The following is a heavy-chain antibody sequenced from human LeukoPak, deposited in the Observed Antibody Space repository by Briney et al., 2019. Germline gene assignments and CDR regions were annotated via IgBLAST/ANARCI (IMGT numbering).Heavy chain of an antibody. Sequence: PSETLSLTCAVYGGSFSGYYWSWIRQPPGKGLEWIGEINHSGSTNYNPSLKSRVTISVDTSKNQFSLKLSSVTAADTAVYYCARLPVPAAKAEYYYYMDVWGKGTTVTVSS. CDR3: ARLPVPAAKAEYYYYMDV. V-gene: IGHV4-34*01. J-gene: IGHJ6*03. D-gene: IGHD2-2*01. CDR2: INHSGST. CDR1: GGSFSGYY.